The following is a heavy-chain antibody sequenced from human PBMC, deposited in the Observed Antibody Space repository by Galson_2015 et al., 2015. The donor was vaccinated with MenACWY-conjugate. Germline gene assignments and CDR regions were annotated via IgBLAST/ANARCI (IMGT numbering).Heavy chain of an antibody. CDR3: ARDNTATVIDYGTDV. Sequence: VSGDSISGYFWSWIRQPPGKGLEWIGYISYSGSTKYNPSLKSRVTISVDTSRNQFSLRLTSVTAADTALYYCARDNTATVIDYGTDVWGQGTTVTVSS. J-gene: IGHJ6*02. D-gene: IGHD3-16*02. CDR1: GDSISGYF. V-gene: IGHV4-59*01. CDR2: ISYSGST.